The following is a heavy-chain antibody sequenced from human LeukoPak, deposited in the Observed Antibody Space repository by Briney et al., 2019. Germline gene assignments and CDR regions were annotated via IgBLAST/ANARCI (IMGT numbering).Heavy chain of an antibody. Sequence: GGSLRLSCAASGFTFSDYYMSWIRQAPGKGLEWVSYISGSSSYTNYADSVKGRFTISRDNAKNSLYLQMNSLRAEDTAVYYCAGPDRDGYNSGYWGQGTLVTVSS. V-gene: IGHV3-11*06. D-gene: IGHD5-24*01. CDR1: GFTFSDYY. J-gene: IGHJ4*02. CDR2: ISGSSSYT. CDR3: AGPDRDGYNSGY.